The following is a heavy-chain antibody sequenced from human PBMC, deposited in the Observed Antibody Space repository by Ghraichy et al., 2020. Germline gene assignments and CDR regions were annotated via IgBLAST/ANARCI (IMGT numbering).Heavy chain of an antibody. J-gene: IGHJ5*02. CDR2: ISGSGGST. V-gene: IGHV3-23*01. D-gene: IGHD3-10*01. CDR1: GFTFSSYA. Sequence: GGSLRLSCAASGFTFSSYAMSWVRQAPGKGLEWVSAISGSGGSTYYADSVKGRFTISRDNSKNTLYLQMNSLRAEDTAVYYCASLPGSFISPPNWFDPWGQGTLVTVSS. CDR3: ASLPGSFISPPNWFDP.